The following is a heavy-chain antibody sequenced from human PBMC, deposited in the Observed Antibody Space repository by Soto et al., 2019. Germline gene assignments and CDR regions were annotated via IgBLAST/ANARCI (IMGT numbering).Heavy chain of an antibody. V-gene: IGHV1-3*01. CDR3: ARTFLYCSGGSCYYAMDV. CDR1: GYTFTSYA. Sequence: ASVKVSCKASGYTFTSYAMHWVRQAPGQRLEWMGWINAGNGNTKYSQKFQGRVTITRDTSASTAYMELSSLRSEDTAVYYCARTFLYCSGGSCYYAMDVWGQGTTVTVSS. D-gene: IGHD2-15*01. J-gene: IGHJ6*02. CDR2: INAGNGNT.